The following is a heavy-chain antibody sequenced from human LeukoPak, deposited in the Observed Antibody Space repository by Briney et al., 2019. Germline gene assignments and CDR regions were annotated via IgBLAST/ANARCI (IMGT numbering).Heavy chain of an antibody. CDR2: ISSSSSYI. CDR1: GFTFSSYS. Sequence: GGSLRLSCPASGFTFSSYSMNWVRQAPGKGLEWVSSISSSSSYIYYADSVKGRFTISRDNAKNSLYLQMNSLRAEDTAVYYCARGAAGAFDIWGQGTMVTVSS. J-gene: IGHJ3*02. V-gene: IGHV3-21*01. CDR3: ARGAAGAFDI. D-gene: IGHD2-15*01.